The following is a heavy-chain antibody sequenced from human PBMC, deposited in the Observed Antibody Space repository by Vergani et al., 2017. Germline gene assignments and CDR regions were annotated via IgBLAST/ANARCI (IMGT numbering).Heavy chain of an antibody. V-gene: IGHV4-34*01. D-gene: IGHD4-17*01. CDR3: ARFPIRSYYYYGMDV. Sequence: QVQLQQWGAGLLKPSETLSLTCAVYGGSFSGYYWSWIRQPPGKGLEWIGEINHSGSTNYNPSLKSRVTISVDTSKNQFSLKLSSVTAADTAVYYCARFPIRSYYYYGMDVWGQGTTVTVSS. CDR2: INHSGST. CDR1: GGSFSGYY. J-gene: IGHJ6*02.